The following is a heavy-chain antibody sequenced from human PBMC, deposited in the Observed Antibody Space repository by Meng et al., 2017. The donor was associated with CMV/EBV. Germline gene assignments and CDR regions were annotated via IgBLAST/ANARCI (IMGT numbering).Heavy chain of an antibody. J-gene: IGHJ6*02. CDR2: IYSGGST. CDR1: GFTVSSNY. V-gene: IGHV3-66*02. Sequence: EGSLRLSCAASGFTVSSNYMSWVRQAPGKGLEWVSVIYSGGSTYYADSVKGRFTISRDNSKNTLYLQMNSLRAEDTAVYYCAREGDFWSGYRDPYYYGMDVWGQGTTVTVSS. D-gene: IGHD3-3*01. CDR3: AREGDFWSGYRDPYYYGMDV.